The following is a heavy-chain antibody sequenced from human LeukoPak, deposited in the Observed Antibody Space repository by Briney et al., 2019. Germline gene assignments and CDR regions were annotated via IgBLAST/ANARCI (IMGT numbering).Heavy chain of an antibody. CDR3: AIDPGTVDTPMVPVWDY. V-gene: IGHV3-21*01. J-gene: IGHJ4*02. CDR2: ISRTSTYI. D-gene: IGHD5-18*01. CDR1: GFTFSNYK. Sequence: GESLRLSCAASGFTFSNYKMNWVRQAPGGGLESVSSISRTSTYIYYTDSVKGRFTISRDNAKNSLYMQMNSLRAEDTAVYYCAIDPGTVDTPMVPVWDYWGQGTVVTVSS.